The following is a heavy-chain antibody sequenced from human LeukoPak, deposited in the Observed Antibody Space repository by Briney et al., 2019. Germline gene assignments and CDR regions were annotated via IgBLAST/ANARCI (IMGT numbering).Heavy chain of an antibody. CDR1: GFTVSSNY. CDR2: IYSGGST. V-gene: IGHV3-66*01. Sequence: GGSLRLSCAASGFTVSSNYMSWVRQAPGKGLEWVSVIYSGGSTYYADSVKGRFTISRDNSKNTLYLQMNSLRAEDTAVYYCARDRRGRGNFYCYYGMDVWGQGTTVTVSS. D-gene: IGHD1-1*01. J-gene: IGHJ6*02. CDR3: ARDRRGRGNFYCYYGMDV.